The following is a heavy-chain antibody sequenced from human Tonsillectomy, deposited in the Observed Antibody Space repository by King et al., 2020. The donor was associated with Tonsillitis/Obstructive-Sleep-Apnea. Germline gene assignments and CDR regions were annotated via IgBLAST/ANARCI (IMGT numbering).Heavy chain of an antibody. CDR1: GFTFSDYY. D-gene: IGHD4-17*01. Sequence: VQLVESGGGLVKPGGSLRLSCAASGFTFSDYYMSWIRQAPGKGLEWVSYISSSSSYTNYADSVKGRFIISRDNAKNSLYLQMNSLRAEDTAVYYCAREREEYGDYAWYFDLWGRGTLVTVSS. J-gene: IGHJ2*01. CDR3: AREREEYGDYAWYFDL. V-gene: IGHV3-11*05. CDR2: ISSSSSYT.